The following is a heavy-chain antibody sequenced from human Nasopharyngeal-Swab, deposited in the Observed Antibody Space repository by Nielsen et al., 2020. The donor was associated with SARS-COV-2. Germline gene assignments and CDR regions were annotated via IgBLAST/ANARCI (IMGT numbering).Heavy chain of an antibody. V-gene: IGHV3-74*01. CDR2: INSGGSST. D-gene: IGHD6-6*01. Sequence: LLLTCAASGFTFSSYWMHWVRQAPGKGLVWVSRINSGGSSTSYADSVKGRFTISRDNAKNTLYLQMNSLRAEDTAVYYCARVGYSSSPGGWFDPWGQGTLVTVSS. CDR1: GFTFSSYW. J-gene: IGHJ5*02. CDR3: ARVGYSSSPGGWFDP.